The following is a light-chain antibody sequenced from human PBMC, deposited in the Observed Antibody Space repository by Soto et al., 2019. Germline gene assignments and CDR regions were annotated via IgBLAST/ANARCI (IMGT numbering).Light chain of an antibody. J-gene: IGLJ3*02. CDR1: SSDTDIFDF. CDR3: SSYVVSSTSWV. Sequence: QSALTQPASVSGSPGRSITISCTGPSSDTDIFDFVSWYQQHPGKAPKLIIYDVNHRPSGVSDRFSGTKSGNTASLTISGLQAGDEAAYYCSSYVVSSTSWVFGGGTKLTV. CDR2: DVN. V-gene: IGLV2-14*03.